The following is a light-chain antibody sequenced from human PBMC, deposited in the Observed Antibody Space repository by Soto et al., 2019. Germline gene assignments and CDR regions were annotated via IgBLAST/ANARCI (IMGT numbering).Light chain of an antibody. CDR3: QQYYTWPS. CDR2: AAS. V-gene: IGKV1-NL1*01. CDR1: QGISNF. Sequence: IQLTQSPSSLSASVGDRITITCRANQGISNFVAWYQQKPGKAPKLLIYAASTRATGIPGRFSGSGSGTEFTLTISSLESEDFAVYYCQQYYTWPSFGQGTRLEIK. J-gene: IGKJ5*01.